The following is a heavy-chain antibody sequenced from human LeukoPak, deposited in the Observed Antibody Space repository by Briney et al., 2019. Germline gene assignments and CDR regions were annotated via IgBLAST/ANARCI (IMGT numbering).Heavy chain of an antibody. CDR1: GYTFTSYG. CDR3: ARIAVAGTEAYYFDY. D-gene: IGHD6-19*01. Sequence: ASVKVSCTGSGYTFTSYGVSWVRQAPGQALEWMGWISAYNGNTNYAQKLQGRVTMTTDTSTSTAYMELRSLRSDDTAVYYSARIAVAGTEAYYFDYWGQGTLVTVSS. CDR2: ISAYNGNT. V-gene: IGHV1-18*04. J-gene: IGHJ4*02.